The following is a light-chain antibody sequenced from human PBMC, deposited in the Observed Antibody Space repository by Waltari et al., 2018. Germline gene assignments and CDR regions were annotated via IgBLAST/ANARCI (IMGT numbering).Light chain of an antibody. CDR2: WSS. J-gene: IGKJ1*01. CDR1: PRVLYSSNNKNS. V-gene: IGKV4-1*01. CDR3: LQYYNTPQT. Sequence: DIVMTQSPDSLAVSLGERATINCKSRPRVLYSSNNKNSLAWFQQRPGQPPKLLIYWSSTRESGVPDRFSASGSGTDFTLTISSLQAEDVAVYYCLQYYNTPQTFGQGTRVEIK.